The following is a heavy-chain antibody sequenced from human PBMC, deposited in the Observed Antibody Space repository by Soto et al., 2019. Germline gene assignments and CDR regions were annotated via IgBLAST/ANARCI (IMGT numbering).Heavy chain of an antibody. V-gene: IGHV1-69*13. CDR1: GGTFSSYA. CDR3: ARGLLWPSSSPLGYYGMDV. D-gene: IGHD6-6*01. CDR2: IIPIFGTA. J-gene: IGHJ6*02. Sequence: ASVKVSCKASGGTFSSYANSWVRQAPGQGLEWMGGIIPIFGTANYAQKFQGRVTITADESTSTAYMELSSLRSEDTAVYYCARGLLWPSSSPLGYYGMDVWGQGTTVTVSS.